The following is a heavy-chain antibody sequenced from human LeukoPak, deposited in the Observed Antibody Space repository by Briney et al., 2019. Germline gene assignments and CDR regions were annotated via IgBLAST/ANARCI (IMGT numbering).Heavy chain of an antibody. CDR3: ARVLRLERPYYYYYMDV. CDR2: INSDGSGT. J-gene: IGHJ6*03. CDR1: GFTFSSYW. Sequence: GGSLRLSCAASGFTFSSYWFHWVRQAPGKGLVWVSRINSDGSGTTYADSVKGRFTISRDNAKNTLYLQMNSLRAEDTALYHCARVLRLERPYYYYYMDVWGKGTTVTISS. D-gene: IGHD1-1*01. V-gene: IGHV3-74*01.